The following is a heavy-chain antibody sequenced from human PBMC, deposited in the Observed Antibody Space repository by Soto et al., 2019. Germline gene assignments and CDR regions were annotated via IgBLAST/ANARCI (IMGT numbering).Heavy chain of an antibody. CDR2: ISGSGGST. J-gene: IGHJ4*02. V-gene: IGHV3-23*01. Sequence: GGSLRLSCAASGFTFSSYAMSWVRQAPGKGLEWVSAISGSGGSTYYADSVKGRFTISRDNSKNTLYLQMNSLRAEDTAVYYCAKDPYGDPSQATPLGYFDYWGQGTLVTVSS. CDR3: AKDPYGDPSQATPLGYFDY. CDR1: GFTFSSYA. D-gene: IGHD4-17*01.